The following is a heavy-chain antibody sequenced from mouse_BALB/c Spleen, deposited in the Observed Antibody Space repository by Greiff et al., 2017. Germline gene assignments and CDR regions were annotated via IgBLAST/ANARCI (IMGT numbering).Heavy chain of an antibody. J-gene: IGHJ1*01. CDR1: GYTFTDYA. CDR2: ICTYYGDA. V-gene: IGHV1S137*01. D-gene: IGHD6-1*01. Sequence: VQLQESGAELVRPGVSVKISCKGSGYTFTDYAMHWVKQSHAKSLEWIGVICTYYGDASYNQKFKGKATMTVDKSSSTAYMQLASLTSEDSAIYYCARPALGGAIDDWGAGTSVTVSS. CDR3: ARPALGGAIDD.